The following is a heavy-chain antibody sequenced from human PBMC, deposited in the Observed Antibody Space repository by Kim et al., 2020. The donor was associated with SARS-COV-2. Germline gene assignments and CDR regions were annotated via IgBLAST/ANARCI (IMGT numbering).Heavy chain of an antibody. D-gene: IGHD1-26*01. CDR1: GYSFTSYW. J-gene: IGHJ4*02. Sequence: GESLKISCKGSGYSFTSYWISWVRQMPGKGLEWMGRIDPSASYTNYSPSFQGHVTISADKSISTAYLQWSSLKASDTAMYYCARPERVGATLPDYWGQGTLVTVAS. V-gene: IGHV5-10-1*01. CDR2: IDPSASYT. CDR3: ARPERVGATLPDY.